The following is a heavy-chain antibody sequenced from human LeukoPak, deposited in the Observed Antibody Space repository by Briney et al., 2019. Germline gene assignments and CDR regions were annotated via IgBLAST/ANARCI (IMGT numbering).Heavy chain of an antibody. Sequence: PGGSLRLSCAASGFTVSSNYMTWVRQAPGKGLEWVSVIYSGGSTYYADSVKGRFTISRDNSKNTLYLQTNSLRAEDTAVYYCANPRGASMFDYWGQGTLVTVSS. CDR3: ANPRGASMFDY. V-gene: IGHV3-53*01. CDR2: IYSGGST. D-gene: IGHD3-10*01. CDR1: GFTVSSNY. J-gene: IGHJ4*02.